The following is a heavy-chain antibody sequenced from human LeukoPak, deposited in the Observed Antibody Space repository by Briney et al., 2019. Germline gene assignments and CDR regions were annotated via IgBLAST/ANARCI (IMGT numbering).Heavy chain of an antibody. J-gene: IGHJ3*02. D-gene: IGHD2-2*01. CDR3: ATRRPTGDCSSTRRGGYGACAFDI. CDR1: GYTLTELS. V-gene: IGHV1-24*01. CDR2: FDPEDGET. Sequence: ASVKVSCKVSGYTLTELSMHWVRQAPGKGLEWMGGFDPEDGETIYAQKLQGRVTMTEDTSTDTAYMELSSLRSEDTAVYYCATRRPTGDCSSTRRGGYGACAFDIWGQGTMVTVSS.